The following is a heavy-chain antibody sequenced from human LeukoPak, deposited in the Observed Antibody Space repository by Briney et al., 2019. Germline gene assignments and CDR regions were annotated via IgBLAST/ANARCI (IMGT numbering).Heavy chain of an antibody. Sequence: PSETLSLTCAVYGGSFSGYYWSWIRQPPGKGLEWIGEINHSGSTNYNPSLKSRVTISVDTSKNQFSLKLSSVTAADTAVYYCAGGHCTSGSCSRWFDPWGQGTLVTVSS. CDR1: GGSFSGYY. D-gene: IGHD2-15*01. CDR3: AGGHCTSGSCSRWFDP. J-gene: IGHJ5*02. V-gene: IGHV4-34*01. CDR2: INHSGST.